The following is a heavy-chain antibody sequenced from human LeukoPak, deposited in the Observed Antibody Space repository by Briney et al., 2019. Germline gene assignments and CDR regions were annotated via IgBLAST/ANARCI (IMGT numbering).Heavy chain of an antibody. V-gene: IGHV5-51*01. D-gene: IGHD4-23*01. Sequence: GESLKISCKCSGYRFASYWIGWVRQMPGKGLEWMGIIYPGDSDTRYSPSFQGRVTISVDKSISAAYLQWSSLKASDTAMYYCARRGGYGGNSYDSWGQGTLVTVSS. CDR1: GYRFASYW. J-gene: IGHJ4*02. CDR3: ARRGGYGGNSYDS. CDR2: IYPGDSDT.